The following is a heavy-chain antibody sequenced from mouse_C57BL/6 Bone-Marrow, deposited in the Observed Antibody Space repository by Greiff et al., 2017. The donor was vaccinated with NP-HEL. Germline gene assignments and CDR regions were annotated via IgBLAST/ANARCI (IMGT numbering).Heavy chain of an antibody. CDR2: IDPSDSET. D-gene: IGHD3-2*02. V-gene: IGHV1-52*01. J-gene: IGHJ1*03. CDR1: GYTFTSYW. Sequence: QVQLQQPGAELVRPGSSVKLSCKASGYTFTSYWMHWVKQRPIQGLEWIGNIDPSDSETHYNQKFKDKATLTVDKSSSTAYMQLSSLTSEDSAVYYCARGDSSDLYWYFDVWGTGTTVTVSS. CDR3: ARGDSSDLYWYFDV.